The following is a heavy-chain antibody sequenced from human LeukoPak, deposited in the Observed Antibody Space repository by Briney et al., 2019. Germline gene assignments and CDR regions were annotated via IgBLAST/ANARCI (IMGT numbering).Heavy chain of an antibody. D-gene: IGHD2-15*01. Sequence: SGPTLVNPTQTLTLTCTFSGFSFSSGGVGVGWIRQPPGGALEWLGVIYENDEKLYSSSLQSRLSITKDTSRNRVVLTIANMDPVDTATYYCAHRRRGVASDIWGQGTMVTVSS. CDR1: GFSFSSGGVG. V-gene: IGHV2-5*01. J-gene: IGHJ3*02. CDR2: IYENDEK. CDR3: AHRRRGVASDI.